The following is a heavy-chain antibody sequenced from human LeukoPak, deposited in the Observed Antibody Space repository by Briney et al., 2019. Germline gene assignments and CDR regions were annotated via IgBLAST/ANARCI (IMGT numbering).Heavy chain of an antibody. CDR1: GYTFTSYA. D-gene: IGHD2-2*02. Sequence: ASVKVSCKASGYTFTSYAMHWVRQAPGQRLEWMGSINAGNGNTKYSQKFQGRVTITRDTSASTAYMELSSLRSEDTAVYYCARDCSSTSCYIAFDIWGQGTMVTVSS. V-gene: IGHV1-3*01. J-gene: IGHJ3*02. CDR2: INAGNGNT. CDR3: ARDCSSTSCYIAFDI.